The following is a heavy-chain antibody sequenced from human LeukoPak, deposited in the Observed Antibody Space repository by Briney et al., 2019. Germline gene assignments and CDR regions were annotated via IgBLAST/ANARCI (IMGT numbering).Heavy chain of an antibody. V-gene: IGHV4-59*08. CDR3: ARQIAVAGMAHYGMDV. J-gene: IGHJ6*02. CDR1: GGSISNYY. Sequence: PSETLSLTCTVSGGSISNYYFSSIRQPPGKGLQWIGYVYYTGSTNYNPSLKSRVTISVDTSKNQFSLKLSSVTAADTAVYYCARQIAVAGMAHYGMDVWGQGTTVTVSS. D-gene: IGHD6-19*01. CDR2: VYYTGST.